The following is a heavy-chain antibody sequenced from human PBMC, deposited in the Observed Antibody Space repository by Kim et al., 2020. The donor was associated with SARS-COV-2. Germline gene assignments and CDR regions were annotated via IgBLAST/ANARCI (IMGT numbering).Heavy chain of an antibody. Sequence: SETLSLTCAVYGGSFSGYYWSWIRQPPGKGLEWIGEINHSGSTNYNPSLKSRVTISVDTSKNQFSLKLSSVTAADTAVYYCARGQFGWAIYPLQDGGSTAGGWFDPWGQGTLVTVSS. V-gene: IGHV4-34*01. CDR1: GGSFSGYY. D-gene: IGHD2-2*01. J-gene: IGHJ5*02. CDR2: INHSGST. CDR3: ARGQFGWAIYPLQDGGSTAGGWFDP.